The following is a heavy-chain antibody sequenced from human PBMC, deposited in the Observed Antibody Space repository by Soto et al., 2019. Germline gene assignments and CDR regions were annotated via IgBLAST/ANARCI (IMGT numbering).Heavy chain of an antibody. J-gene: IGHJ4*02. CDR3: ARGRELGSPFDY. Sequence: SETLSLTCAVSGGSISSGGYSWSWIRQPPGKGLEWIGYIYHSGSTYYNPSLKSRVTISVDRSKNQFSLKLSSVTAADTAVYYCARGRELGSPFDYWGQGTVVTVTS. CDR1: GGSISSGGYS. D-gene: IGHD7-27*01. CDR2: IYHSGST. V-gene: IGHV4-30-2*01.